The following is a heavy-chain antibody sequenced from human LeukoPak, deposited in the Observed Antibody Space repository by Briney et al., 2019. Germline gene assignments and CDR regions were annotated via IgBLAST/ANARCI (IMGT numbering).Heavy chain of an antibody. CDR2: IYYSGST. CDR3: AREKGRYSGYDSAYYFDY. V-gene: IGHV4-31*03. Sequence: PSQTLSLTCTVSGGSISSGGYYWSWIRQHPGKGLEWIGYIYYSGSTYYNPSLKSRVTISVDTSKNQFSLKLSSVTAADTAVYSCAREKGRYSGYDSAYYFDYWGQGTLVTVSS. D-gene: IGHD5-12*01. J-gene: IGHJ4*02. CDR1: GGSISSGGYY.